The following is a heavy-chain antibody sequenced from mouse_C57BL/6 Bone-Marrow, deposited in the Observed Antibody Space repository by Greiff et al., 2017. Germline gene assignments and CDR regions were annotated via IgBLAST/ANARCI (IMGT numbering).Heavy chain of an antibody. Sequence: QVQLQQSGAELVKTGASVKISCKASGYAFSSYWMNWVKQRPGKGLEWIGQIYPGDGDTNYNGKFKGKATLTADKSSSTAYMQLSSLTSEDSAVYFCARGYYSNPWFAYWGQGTLVTVSA. CDR2: IYPGDGDT. J-gene: IGHJ3*01. CDR3: ARGYYSNPWFAY. CDR1: GYAFSSYW. D-gene: IGHD2-5*01. V-gene: IGHV1-80*01.